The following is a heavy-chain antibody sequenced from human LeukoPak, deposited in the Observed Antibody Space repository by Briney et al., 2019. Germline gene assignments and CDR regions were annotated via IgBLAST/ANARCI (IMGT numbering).Heavy chain of an antibody. CDR1: DFSFITYA. CDR3: ARDSSMLRGPLVIYYFDF. Sequence: PGGSLRLSCAASDFSFITYAMSWVRQAPGKGLEWVSTTSGGGDATYYADSVKGRFTISRDNSKNTLYLQMNSLRVEDTAVYYCARDSSMLRGPLVIYYFDFWGQGTLVTVSS. J-gene: IGHJ4*02. V-gene: IGHV3-23*01. CDR2: TSGGGDAT. D-gene: IGHD3-10*01.